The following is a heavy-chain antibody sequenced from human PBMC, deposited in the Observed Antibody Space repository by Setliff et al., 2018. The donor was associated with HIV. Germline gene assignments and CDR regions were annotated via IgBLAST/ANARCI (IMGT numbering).Heavy chain of an antibody. D-gene: IGHD3-22*01. Sequence: GGSLRLSCAASGFTVSSYYMAWVRQAPGKGLEWVSTIYSDGSTYHADSVKGRFTLSRDTSKNTLSLQMNTLRPEDTAVYYCARVRLYNSALDYWGQGTLVTV. J-gene: IGHJ4*02. V-gene: IGHV3-66*02. CDR2: IYSDGST. CDR1: GFTVSSYY. CDR3: ARVRLYNSALDY.